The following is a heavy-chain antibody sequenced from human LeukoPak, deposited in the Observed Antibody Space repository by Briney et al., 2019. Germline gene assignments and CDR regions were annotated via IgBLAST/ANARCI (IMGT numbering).Heavy chain of an antibody. D-gene: IGHD1-26*01. CDR2: IYYSGST. J-gene: IGHJ5*02. CDR3: ARALGGSLNWFDP. V-gene: IGHV4-39*07. CDR1: GGSISSSSYY. Sequence: SETLSLTCTVSGGSISSSSYYWGWIRQPPGKGLEWIGSIYYSGSTYYNPSLKSRVTISVDRSKNQFSLKLSSVTAADTAVYYCARALGGSLNWFDPWGQGTLVTVSS.